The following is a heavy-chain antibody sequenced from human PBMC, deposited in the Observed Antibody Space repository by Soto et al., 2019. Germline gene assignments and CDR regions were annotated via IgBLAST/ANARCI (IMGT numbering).Heavy chain of an antibody. D-gene: IGHD3-22*01. Sequence: ASVKVSCKVSGYTLTELSMHWVRQAPGKGLEWMGGFDPEDGETIYAQKFQGRVTMTEDTSTDTAYMELSSLRSEDTAVYYCATGGRDGYYDSSGYFRFDYWGQGTLVTVSS. J-gene: IGHJ4*02. CDR3: ATGGRDGYYDSSGYFRFDY. V-gene: IGHV1-24*01. CDR2: FDPEDGET. CDR1: GYTLTELS.